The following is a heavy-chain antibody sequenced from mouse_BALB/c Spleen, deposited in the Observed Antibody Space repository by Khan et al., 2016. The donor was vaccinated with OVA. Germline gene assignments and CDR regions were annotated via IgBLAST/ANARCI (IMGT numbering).Heavy chain of an antibody. J-gene: IGHJ2*01. Sequence: EVQLQESGPGLVKPSQSLSLTCTVTGYSITSDYAWNWIRQFPGNKLEWMGFISYSGNTNYNPSLKSRISITRDTSKNQFFLQLTSVTTEDTATYNCARSCGGDFDYWGQGTTLTVSS. CDR2: ISYSGNT. CDR1: GYSITSDYA. CDR3: ARSCGGDFDY. V-gene: IGHV3-2*02.